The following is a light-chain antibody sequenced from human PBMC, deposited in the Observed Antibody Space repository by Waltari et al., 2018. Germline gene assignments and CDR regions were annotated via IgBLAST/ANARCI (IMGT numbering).Light chain of an antibody. V-gene: IGKV2D-29*01. CDR1: QTLLPSDGKTY. Sequence: DVVMTQTPLSLSVTSGQPPSLSCNSSQTLLPSDGKTYMCWYLQKPGQPPQLLIYEVSNRFSGVPDRFSGSGSGTDFTLKISRVEAEDVGVYFCMQSIELPLTFGGGTTVEIK. CDR3: MQSIELPLT. CDR2: EVS. J-gene: IGKJ4*01.